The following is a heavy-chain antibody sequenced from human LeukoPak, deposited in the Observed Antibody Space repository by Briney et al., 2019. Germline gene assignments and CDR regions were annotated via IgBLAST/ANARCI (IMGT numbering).Heavy chain of an antibody. J-gene: IGHJ4*02. D-gene: IGHD3-22*01. CDR3: ARIDSSGYYIDY. V-gene: IGHV3-30-3*01. CDR1: GFTFSNHW. CDR2: ISYDGSNK. Sequence: AGGSLRLSCGASGFTFSNHWMHWVRQAPGKGLEWVAVISYDGSNKYYADSVKGRFTISRDNAKNSLYLQMNSLRAEDTAVYYCARIDSSGYYIDYWGQGTLVTVSS.